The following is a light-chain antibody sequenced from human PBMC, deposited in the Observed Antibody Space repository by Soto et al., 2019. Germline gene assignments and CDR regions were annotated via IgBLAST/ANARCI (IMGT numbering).Light chain of an antibody. J-gene: IGKJ1*01. CDR2: DTS. CDR3: QQRSKFLWT. CDR1: QSVSNY. V-gene: IGKV3-11*01. Sequence: EIVLTQSPATLSLSPGERATLSCRASQSVSNYLAWYQQKPGQAPRLLMYDTSNRAPGIPARFSGNWSETDFTLTINSLEPEDFAVYFCQQRSKFLWTFGQGTKVEI.